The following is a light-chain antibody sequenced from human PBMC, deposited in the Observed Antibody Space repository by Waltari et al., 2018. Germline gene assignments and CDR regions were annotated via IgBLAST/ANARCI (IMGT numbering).Light chain of an antibody. CDR1: ESISNW. V-gene: IGKV1-5*03. CDR2: KAS. J-gene: IGKJ1*01. CDR3: QQYDSFWT. Sequence: DIQMTQSPSTLSASVGDRVTITCRASESISNWLAWYQQKPGKALKVLIHKASSLESGVPSRFSGSGSATEFTLTISNLQPDDFATYYCQQYDSFWTFGQGTKVEIK.